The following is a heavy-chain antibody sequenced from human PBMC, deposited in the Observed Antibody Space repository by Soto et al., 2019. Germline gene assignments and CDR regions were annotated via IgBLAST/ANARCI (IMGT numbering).Heavy chain of an antibody. CDR3: ARTKTRYYYYGMDV. V-gene: IGHV1-46*01. CDR1: GYPFSSYY. Sequence: ASVKVSCKASGYPFSSYYMHWVRQAPGQGLEWMGVINPSGDSTTYAQKFQGRVTMTKDTSTSTLYMELSGLRSEDTAVYYCARTKTRYYYYGMDVWGQGTTVTVSS. CDR2: INPSGDST. J-gene: IGHJ6*02.